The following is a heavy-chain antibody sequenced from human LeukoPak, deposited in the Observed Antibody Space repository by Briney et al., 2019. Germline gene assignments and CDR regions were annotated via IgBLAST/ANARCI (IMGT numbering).Heavy chain of an antibody. Sequence: PGGPLRLSCAASGFTFSSYGMHWDRQAPGKGLEWVAVISYDGSNKYYADSVKGRFTISRDNSKNTLYLQMNSLRAEDTAVYYCAKGDSSSWLYDAFDIWGQGTMVTVSS. V-gene: IGHV3-30*18. D-gene: IGHD6-13*01. CDR1: GFTFSSYG. J-gene: IGHJ3*02. CDR2: ISYDGSNK. CDR3: AKGDSSSWLYDAFDI.